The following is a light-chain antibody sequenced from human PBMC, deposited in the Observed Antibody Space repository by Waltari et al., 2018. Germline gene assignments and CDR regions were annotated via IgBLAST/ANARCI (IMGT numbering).Light chain of an antibody. CDR1: SSDIGGYTY. CDR2: EVS. J-gene: IGLJ2*01. Sequence: QSPLTQPASVSGSPGQSITISCTGTSSDIGGYTYVSWYQQHPGKAPRLMIYEVSDRPSGVSNRCSGSKSGNTASLTISGLQAEDEADYYCSSYASGNTLFGGGTKLTVL. CDR3: SSYASGNTL. V-gene: IGLV2-14*01.